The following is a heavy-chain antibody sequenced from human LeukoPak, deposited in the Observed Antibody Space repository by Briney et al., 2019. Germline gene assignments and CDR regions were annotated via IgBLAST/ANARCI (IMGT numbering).Heavy chain of an antibody. D-gene: IGHD7-27*01. CDR3: ARDRPGPSDAFDI. CDR2: IYSGGST. J-gene: IGHJ3*02. V-gene: IGHV3-66*01. CDR1: GFTVSSNY. Sequence: GGSLRLSCAASGFTVSSNYMSWVRQAPGKGLEWVSVIYSGGSTYYADSVKGRFTISRDNSKNTLYLQMNSLRAEDTAVYHCARDRPGPSDAFDIWGQGTMVTVSS.